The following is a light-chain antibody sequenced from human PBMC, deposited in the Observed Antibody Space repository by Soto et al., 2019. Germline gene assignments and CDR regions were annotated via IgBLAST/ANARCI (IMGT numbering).Light chain of an antibody. J-gene: IGKJ5*01. CDR3: QQYGSSLAIT. V-gene: IGKV3-20*01. CDR2: GAS. Sequence: EIVLTQSPGTLSLSPGERATLSCRASQSVSSSSLAWYQQKPGQAPRLLIYGASSRATGISDRFSGSGSGTDFTLTISRLEPEDFAVYYCQQYGSSLAITFGQGTRLEIK. CDR1: QSVSSSS.